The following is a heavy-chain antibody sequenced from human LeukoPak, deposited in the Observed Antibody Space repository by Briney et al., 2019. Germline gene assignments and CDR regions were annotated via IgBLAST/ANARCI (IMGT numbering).Heavy chain of an antibody. CDR3: AREGYCSGGSCYSDFDY. D-gene: IGHD2-15*01. Sequence: GGSLRLSCAASGFTFSSYSMNWVRQAPGKGLVWVSRINSDGSSTSYADSVKGRFTISRDNAKNTLYLQMNSLRAEDTAVYYCAREGYCSGGSCYSDFDYWGQGTLVTVSS. J-gene: IGHJ4*02. CDR1: GFTFSSYS. V-gene: IGHV3-74*01. CDR2: INSDGSST.